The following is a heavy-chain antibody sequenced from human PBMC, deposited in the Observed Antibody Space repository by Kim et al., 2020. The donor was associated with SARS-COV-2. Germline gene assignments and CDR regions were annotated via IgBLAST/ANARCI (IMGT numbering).Heavy chain of an antibody. Sequence: SEALSLTCAVYGGSFSGYYWSWIRQPPGKGLEWIGEINHSGSTNYNPSLKSRVTISVDTSKNQFSLKLSSVTAADTAVYYCASQAPRRTNRDQQQLVPAYWGQGTLVTVSS. CDR1: GGSFSGYY. J-gene: IGHJ4*02. D-gene: IGHD6-13*01. V-gene: IGHV4-34*01. CDR3: ASQAPRRTNRDQQQLVPAY. CDR2: INHSGST.